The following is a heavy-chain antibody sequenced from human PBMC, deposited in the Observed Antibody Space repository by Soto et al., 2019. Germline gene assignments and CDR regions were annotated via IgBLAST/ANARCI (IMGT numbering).Heavy chain of an antibody. CDR1: GGSISSGGYY. V-gene: IGHV4-31*03. D-gene: IGHD3-22*01. CDR2: IYYSGST. Sequence: SETLSLTCTVSGGSISSGGYYWSWIRQHPGKGLEWIGYIYYSGSTYYNPSLKSRVTISVDTSKNQFSLKLSSVTAADTAVYYCAPHAPEEAYYYDSSGSGGRGMDGWGKGTTVTVSS. J-gene: IGHJ6*04. CDR3: APHAPEEAYYYDSSGSGGRGMDG.